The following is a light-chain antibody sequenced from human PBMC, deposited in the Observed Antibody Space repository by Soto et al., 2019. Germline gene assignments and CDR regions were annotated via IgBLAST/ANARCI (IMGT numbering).Light chain of an antibody. CDR3: TSYAGGNNV. CDR1: SSDVGGYNY. V-gene: IGLV2-8*01. J-gene: IGLJ1*01. Sequence: QAVVTQPPSASGSPGQSVTISCTGTSSDVGGYNYVSWYQQHPGKVPKLMVYEVNKRPSGVPDRFSGSKSGNTASLTVSGLQAEDEADNYCTSYAGGNNVFGTGTKVTVL. CDR2: EVN.